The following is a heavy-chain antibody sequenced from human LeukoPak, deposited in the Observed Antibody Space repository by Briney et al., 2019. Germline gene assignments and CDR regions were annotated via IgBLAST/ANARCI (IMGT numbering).Heavy chain of an antibody. CDR1: GFTFXSYA. D-gene: IGHD1-26*01. CDR3: AGGYRGYYYGMDV. V-gene: IGHV3-23*01. J-gene: IGHJ6*02. CDR2: ISGSGGST. Sequence: PXXSLRLSCAXXGFTFXSYAMSWVRQAPGKGLEWVSAISGSGGSTYYADSVKGRFTISRDNSKNTLYLQMNSLRAEDTAVYYCAGGYRGYYYGMDVWGQGTTVTVSS.